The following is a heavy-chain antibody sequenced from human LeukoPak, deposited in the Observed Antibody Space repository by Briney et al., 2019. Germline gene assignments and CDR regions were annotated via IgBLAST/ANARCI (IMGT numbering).Heavy chain of an antibody. CDR3: AKGGERGYIVATITWGDPYYHYGMDV. D-gene: IGHD5-12*01. V-gene: IGHV3-30*18. CDR2: ISYDGSNK. CDR1: GFTFSSYG. J-gene: IGHJ6*02. Sequence: GGSLRLSCAASGFTFSSYGMHWVRQAPGKGLEWVAVISYDGSNKYYADSVKGRFTISRDNSKNTLYLQMNSLRAEDTAVYYCAKGGERGYIVATITWGDPYYHYGMDVWGQGTTVTVSS.